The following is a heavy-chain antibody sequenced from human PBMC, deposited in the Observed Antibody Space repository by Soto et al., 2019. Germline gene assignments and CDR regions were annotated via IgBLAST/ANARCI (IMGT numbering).Heavy chain of an antibody. CDR2: INACNGNT. CDR3: ARSFVVVTDFDY. CDR1: GYTFTSYA. D-gene: IGHD2-21*02. V-gene: IGHV1-3*05. Sequence: QVQLVQSGAEEKKPGASVKVSCKASGYTFTSYAMHWVRQAPGQRLEWMGWINACNGNTKYSQKFQGRVTITRDTSANTAYMELSSLRSEDTAVYYCARSFVVVTDFDYWGQGTLVTVSS. J-gene: IGHJ4*02.